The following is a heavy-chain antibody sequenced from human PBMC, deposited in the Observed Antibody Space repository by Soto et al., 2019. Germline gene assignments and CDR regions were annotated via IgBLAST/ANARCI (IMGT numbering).Heavy chain of an antibody. V-gene: IGHV3-21*01. D-gene: IGHD6-6*01. J-gene: IGHJ3*02. Sequence: GGSLRLSCAASGFTFSSYSMNWVRQAPGKGLEWVSSISSSSSYIYYADSVKGRFTISRDNAKNSLYLQMNSLRAEDTAVYYCARNGHGYSSSSDAFDIWGQGTMVTVSS. CDR1: GFTFSSYS. CDR3: ARNGHGYSSSSDAFDI. CDR2: ISSSSSYI.